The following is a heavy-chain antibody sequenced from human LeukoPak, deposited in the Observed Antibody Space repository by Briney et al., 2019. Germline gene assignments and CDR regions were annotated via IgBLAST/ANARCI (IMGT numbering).Heavy chain of an antibody. CDR2: IYYSGST. CDR1: GGSISTYY. CDR3: ARSGTKTNGFDY. Sequence: SETLSLTCTVSGGSISTYYWSWIRQPPGKGLEWIGYIYYSGSTNYSPSLQSRVTISVDTSRNQFSLRLISVTAADTVMYYCARSGTKTNGFDYWGQGTLVTVSS. V-gene: IGHV4-59*01. J-gene: IGHJ4*02. D-gene: IGHD2-8*01.